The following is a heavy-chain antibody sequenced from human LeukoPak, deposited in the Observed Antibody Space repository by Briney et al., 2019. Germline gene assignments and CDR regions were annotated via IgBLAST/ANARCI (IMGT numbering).Heavy chain of an antibody. Sequence: ASVKVSCKASGYTFTGYYMHWVRQAPGQGLEWMGWINPNSGGTNYAQKFQGRATMTRDTSISTAYMELSRLRSDDTAVYYCARDRRYGGNSGWFDPWGQGTLVTVSS. CDR2: INPNSGGT. J-gene: IGHJ5*02. V-gene: IGHV1-2*02. CDR3: ARDRRYGGNSGWFDP. CDR1: GYTFTGYY. D-gene: IGHD4-23*01.